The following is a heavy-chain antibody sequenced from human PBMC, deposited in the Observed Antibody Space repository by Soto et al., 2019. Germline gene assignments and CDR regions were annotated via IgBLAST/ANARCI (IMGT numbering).Heavy chain of an antibody. J-gene: IGHJ6*02. V-gene: IGHV5-10-1*01. Sequence: PGETLKISCKGSGYSFTSYWISWARQMPGKGLEWMGRIDPSDSYTNYSPSFQGHVTISADKSISTAYLQWSSLKASDTATYYCARLDGSRSLLGGMDVWGQGXTVTVYS. CDR3: ARLDGSRSLLGGMDV. CDR2: IDPSDSYT. D-gene: IGHD6-13*01. CDR1: GYSFTSYW.